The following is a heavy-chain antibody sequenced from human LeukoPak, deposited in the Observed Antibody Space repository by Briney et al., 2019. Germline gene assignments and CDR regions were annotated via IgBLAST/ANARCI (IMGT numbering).Heavy chain of an antibody. V-gene: IGHV3-48*01. CDR1: GFTFSTYS. D-gene: IGHD6-19*01. Sequence: GGSLRLSCAASGFTFSTYSMNWVRQAPGKGLDWVSYISSSSSTIYYADSVKGRFTISRDSAKNSPYLQMNSLRAEDTAVYYCARGMSSGRYAVDIWGQGTMVTVSS. CDR2: ISSSSSTI. CDR3: ARGMSSGRYAVDI. J-gene: IGHJ3*02.